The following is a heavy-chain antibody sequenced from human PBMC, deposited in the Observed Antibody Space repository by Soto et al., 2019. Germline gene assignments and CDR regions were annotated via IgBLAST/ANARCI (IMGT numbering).Heavy chain of an antibody. CDR1: GGTFSSYT. D-gene: IGHD6-19*01. CDR3: ASLMGPGIAVAGDGSFDY. CDR2: IIPILGIA. V-gene: IGHV1-69*02. Sequence: QVQLVQSGAEVKKPGSSVKVSCKASGGTFSSYTISWVRQAPGQGLEWMGRIIPILGIANYAQKFQGRVTITADKSTSTAYMEPSSLRSEDTAVYYCASLMGPGIAVAGDGSFDYWGQGTLVTVSS. J-gene: IGHJ4*02.